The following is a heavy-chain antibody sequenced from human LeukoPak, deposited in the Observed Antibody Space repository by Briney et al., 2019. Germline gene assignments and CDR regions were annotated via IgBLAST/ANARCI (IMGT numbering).Heavy chain of an antibody. V-gene: IGHV4-39*07. CDR3: ARDHSNQRGSWFDP. J-gene: IGHJ5*02. Sequence: SETLSLTCTVSGGSISSSSYYWGWIRQPPGQGLEWIGSIYYSGSTYYNPSLKSRVTISVDTSKNQFSLKLSSVTAADTAVYYCARDHSNQRGSWFDPWGQGTLVTVSS. CDR1: GGSISSSSYY. CDR2: IYYSGST. D-gene: IGHD4-11*01.